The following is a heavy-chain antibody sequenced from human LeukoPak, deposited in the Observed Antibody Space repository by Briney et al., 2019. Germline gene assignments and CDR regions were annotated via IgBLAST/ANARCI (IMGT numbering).Heavy chain of an antibody. V-gene: IGHV3-43*02. CDR3: AKGLYYDTSGGQS. D-gene: IGHD3-22*01. CDR1: VLIFDEYA. CDR2: ISGEGGGT. Sequence: GGGLRLSRASSVLIFDEYAMHGVRPPPAKGVEGVSLISGEGGGTNYADSVKGRFTVSRDNSKNSLYLQMDSLRSEDTALYYCAKGLYYDTSGGQSWGQGTLVTVSS. J-gene: IGHJ5*02.